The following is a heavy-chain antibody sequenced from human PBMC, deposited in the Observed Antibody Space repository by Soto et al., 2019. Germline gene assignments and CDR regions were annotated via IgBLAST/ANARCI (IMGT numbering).Heavy chain of an antibody. Sequence: ASVKVSCKTSGYTFTSFSITWVRQAPGQGLEWMGWISAYNGDTDHAQNLQGRVTMTTDTSTSTAYMEMRSLRSDDTAVYYCARGGRTYGLDVWGQGPTVTVYS. V-gene: IGHV1-18*04. CDR3: ARGGRTYGLDV. CDR2: ISAYNGDT. D-gene: IGHD1-26*01. CDR1: GYTFTSFS. J-gene: IGHJ6*02.